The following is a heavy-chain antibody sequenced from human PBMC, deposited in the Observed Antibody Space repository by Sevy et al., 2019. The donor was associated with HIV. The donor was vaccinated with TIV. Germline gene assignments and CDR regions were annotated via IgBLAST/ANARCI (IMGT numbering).Heavy chain of an antibody. D-gene: IGHD6-13*01. CDR1: GFTFSGSA. Sequence: GGSLRLSCAASGFTFSGSAMHWVRQASGKGLEWVGRIRSKSNSYATEHAASVKGRFTISRDDSKNTAYLQMNSLKTEDTAVYYCTRTRSSWYVYPLDYWGQGTLVTVSS. V-gene: IGHV3-73*01. CDR2: IRSKSNSYAT. CDR3: TRTRSSWYVYPLDY. J-gene: IGHJ4*02.